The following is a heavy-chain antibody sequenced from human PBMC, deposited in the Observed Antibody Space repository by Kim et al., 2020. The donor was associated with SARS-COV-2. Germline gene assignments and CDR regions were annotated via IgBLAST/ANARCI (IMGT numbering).Heavy chain of an antibody. CDR3: ARDSGYGDYFDY. V-gene: IGHV4-31*02. Sequence: YDHPSLTSRVTISVDTSKNQFSLKLSSVTAADTAVYYCARDSGYGDYFDYWGQGTLVTVSS. D-gene: IGHD4-17*01. J-gene: IGHJ4*02.